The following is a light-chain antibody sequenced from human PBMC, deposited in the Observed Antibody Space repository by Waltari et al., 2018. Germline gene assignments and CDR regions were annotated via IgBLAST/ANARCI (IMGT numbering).Light chain of an antibody. CDR2: RSS. CDR3: QQYDTSPLT. CDR1: QSLRSSS. V-gene: IGKV3-20*01. Sequence: ETVLTQSPDTLSLSPGERATLSCRASQSLRSSSLAWYQHKRGQAPSLLIFRSSKRATGIPDRFTGSWSGTDFTLTISRLESEDFAVYYCQQYDTSPLTFGGGTNVEIK. J-gene: IGKJ4*01.